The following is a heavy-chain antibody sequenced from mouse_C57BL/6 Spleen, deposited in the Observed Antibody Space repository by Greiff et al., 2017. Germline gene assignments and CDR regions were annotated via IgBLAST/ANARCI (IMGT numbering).Heavy chain of an antibody. V-gene: IGHV14-1*01. J-gene: IGHJ1*03. CDR2: IDPEDGDT. Sequence: SGAELVRPGASVKLSCTASGFNIKDYYMHWVKQRPEQGLEWIGRIDPEDGDTEYAPKFQGKATMTADTSSNTAYLQLSSLTSDDTAVYYCTTIGYYGRDWYFDVWGTGTTVTVSS. CDR1: GFNIKDYY. D-gene: IGHD1-1*01. CDR3: TTIGYYGRDWYFDV.